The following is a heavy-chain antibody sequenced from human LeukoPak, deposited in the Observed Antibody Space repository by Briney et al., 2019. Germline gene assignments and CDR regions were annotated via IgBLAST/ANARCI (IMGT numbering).Heavy chain of an antibody. CDR2: INHSGST. J-gene: IGHJ4*02. CDR1: GDSLGSGMYY. D-gene: IGHD3-3*01. V-gene: IGHV4-34*01. Sequence: SETLSLTCTVSGDSLGSGMYYWSWIRQPPGKGLEWIGEINHSGSTNYNPSLKSRVTISVDTSKNQFSLKLSSVTAADTAVYYCARSITIFGAVPDGVSADYWGQGTLVTVSS. CDR3: ARSITIFGAVPDGVSADY.